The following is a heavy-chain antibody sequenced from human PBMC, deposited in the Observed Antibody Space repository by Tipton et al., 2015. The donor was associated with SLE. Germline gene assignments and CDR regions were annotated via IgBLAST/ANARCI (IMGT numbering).Heavy chain of an antibody. CDR2: ISGSGGST. J-gene: IGHJ4*02. D-gene: IGHD6-19*01. CDR3: EKAGSDWVFDY. V-gene: IGHV3-23*01. Sequence: SLRLSCAASGFTFSSYAMSWVRQAPGKGLEWVSAISGSGGSTYYADSVKGRFTISRDNSKNTLYLQMNSLRAEDTAVYYSEKAGSDWVFDYWGQGPLVTVSS. CDR1: GFTFSSYA.